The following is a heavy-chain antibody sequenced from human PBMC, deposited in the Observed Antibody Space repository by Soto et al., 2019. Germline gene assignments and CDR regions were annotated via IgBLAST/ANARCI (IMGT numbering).Heavy chain of an antibody. CDR3: ARDWPVAGLNWFDP. V-gene: IGHV1-18*01. Sequence: GAPVKVSCKASGYTFTSYGISWVRQALGQGLEWMGWISAYNGNTNYAQKLQGRVTMTTDTSTSTAYMELRSLRSDDTAVYYCARDWPVAGLNWFDPWGQGTLVTVS. J-gene: IGHJ5*02. CDR2: ISAYNGNT. D-gene: IGHD6-19*01. CDR1: GYTFTSYG.